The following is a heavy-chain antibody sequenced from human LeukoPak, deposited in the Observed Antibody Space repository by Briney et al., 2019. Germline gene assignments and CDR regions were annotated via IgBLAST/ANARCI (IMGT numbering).Heavy chain of an antibody. CDR2: ISISSSSV. V-gene: IGHV3-48*04. D-gene: IGHD6-13*01. Sequence: GGSLRLSCAASGFTFSSHAMNWVRQAPGKGLEWVSYISISSSSVYYADSVKGRFTISRDNAKNSLYLQMNSLRAEDTAIYYCARDNLAAAGDDNFDIWGQGTMVTVSS. CDR1: GFTFSSHA. J-gene: IGHJ3*02. CDR3: ARDNLAAAGDDNFDI.